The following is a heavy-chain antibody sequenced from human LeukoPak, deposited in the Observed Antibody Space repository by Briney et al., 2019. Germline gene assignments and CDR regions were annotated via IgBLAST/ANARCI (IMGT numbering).Heavy chain of an antibody. CDR2: INPSGGST. D-gene: IGHD3-22*01. V-gene: IGHV1-46*01. Sequence: ASVKVSCKASGYTFTSYYMHWVTQAPGQGLEGMGIINPSGGSTSYAQKFPGRVTMTRDMSTSTVYMELSSLRSEDTAVYYWAREVKIAEYYYDSSGYYYFDYWGQGTLVTVSS. CDR3: AREVKIAEYYYDSSGYYYFDY. CDR1: GYTFTSYY. J-gene: IGHJ4*02.